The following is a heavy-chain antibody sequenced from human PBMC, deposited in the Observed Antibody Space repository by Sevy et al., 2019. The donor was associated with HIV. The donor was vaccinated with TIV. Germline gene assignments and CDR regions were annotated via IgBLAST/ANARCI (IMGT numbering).Heavy chain of an antibody. D-gene: IGHD4-17*01. CDR2: IYYSGST. CDR1: GGSVSRSTYY. V-gene: IGHV4-39*01. J-gene: IGHJ4*02. CDR3: ARHSSMTTLTMNY. Sequence: SETLSLTCTVSGGSVSRSTYYWGWIRQPPGKGLEWIGSIYYSGSTYYNPSLKSRVTISVDTSKNQFSLKLSSVTAADTAVYYCARHSSMTTLTMNYWGQGTLVTVSS.